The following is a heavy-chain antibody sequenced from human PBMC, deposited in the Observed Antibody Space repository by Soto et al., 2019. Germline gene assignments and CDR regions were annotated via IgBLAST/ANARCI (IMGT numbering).Heavy chain of an antibody. CDR3: VFDTYYNNSGLSAY. CDR2: ISPIFGIS. D-gene: IGHD3-22*01. J-gene: IGHJ4*02. V-gene: IGHV1-69*02. Sequence: QVQLVQSGAEVKKPGSSVKVSCKASGDTFTSCTISWVRQAPGQGLEWVGRISPIFGISNYAQTLQGRVTITADISTSTVYMELSSLRSEDTAVFYCVFDTYYNNSGLSAYWGQGTLVTVSA. CDR1: GDTFTSCT.